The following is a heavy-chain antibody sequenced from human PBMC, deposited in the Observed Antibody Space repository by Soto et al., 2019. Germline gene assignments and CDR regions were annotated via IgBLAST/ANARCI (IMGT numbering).Heavy chain of an antibody. D-gene: IGHD3-10*01. CDR1: GFTFSSYA. V-gene: IGHV3-30-3*01. Sequence: QVQLVASGGGVVQPGRSLGLSCAASGFTFSSYAMHWVRQAPGKGLEWVAVISYDGSNKYYADSVKGRFTISRDNSKNTLYLQMNSLRGEDTAVYYCAREPFSTGSGSYLSPDYGMDVWGQGTTVTVSS. CDR2: ISYDGSNK. CDR3: AREPFSTGSGSYLSPDYGMDV. J-gene: IGHJ6*02.